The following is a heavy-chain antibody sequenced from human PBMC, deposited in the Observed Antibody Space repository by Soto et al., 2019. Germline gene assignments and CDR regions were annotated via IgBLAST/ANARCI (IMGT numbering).Heavy chain of an antibody. CDR1: GFTFSSYE. Sequence: GGSLRLSCAASGFTFSSYEMNWVRQAPGKGLEWVSYISSSGSTIYYADSVKGRFTISRDNAKNSLYLQMNSLRAEDTAVYYCARDSSYSRSWYWYYYGMDVWGQGTTVTV. CDR3: ARDSSYSRSWYWYYYGMDV. V-gene: IGHV3-48*03. CDR2: ISSSGSTI. J-gene: IGHJ6*02. D-gene: IGHD6-13*01.